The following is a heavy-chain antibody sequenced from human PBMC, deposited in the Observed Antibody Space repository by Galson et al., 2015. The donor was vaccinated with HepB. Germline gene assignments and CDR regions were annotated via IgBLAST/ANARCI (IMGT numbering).Heavy chain of an antibody. CDR1: GFTFSSYA. CDR2: ISGSGGST. V-gene: IGHV3-23*01. CDR3: AKELDSSGIYFDY. Sequence: SLRLSCAASGFTFSSYAMSWVRQAPGKGLEWVSGISGSGGSTYYADSVKGRFTISRDNSKNTLYLQMNSLRAEDTAVYYCAKELDSSGIYFDYWGQGTLVTVSS. J-gene: IGHJ4*02. D-gene: IGHD6-19*01.